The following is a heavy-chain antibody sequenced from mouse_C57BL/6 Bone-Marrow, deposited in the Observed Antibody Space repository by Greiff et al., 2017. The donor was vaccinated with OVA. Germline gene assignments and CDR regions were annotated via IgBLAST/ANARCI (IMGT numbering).Heavy chain of an antibody. V-gene: IGHV5-12*01. D-gene: IGHD1-1*01. CDR3: ARHYYGSSRHWYFDV. J-gene: IGHJ1*03. CDR1: GFTFSDYY. CDR2: ISNGGGST. Sequence: DVQLVESGGGLVQPGGSLKLSCAASGFTFSDYYMYWVRQTPEKRLEWVAYISNGGGSTYYPDTVKGRFTISRDNAKNTLYMQMSRLKSEDTAMYYCARHYYGSSRHWYFDVWGTGTTVTVSS.